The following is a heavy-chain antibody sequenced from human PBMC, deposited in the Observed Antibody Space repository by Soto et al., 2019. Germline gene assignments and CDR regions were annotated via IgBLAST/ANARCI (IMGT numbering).Heavy chain of an antibody. Sequence: EVLLLESGGGLVQPGGSLKLSCAASGFTFVSYAMTWVRQAPGKGLEWVSTISVSGTYTYYADSVEGRFTISRDNSKNTLYLQMNGLRAADTAVYYCAKTAGITMVRGVLDSWGQGTMVTVSS. V-gene: IGHV3-23*01. CDR2: ISVSGTYT. J-gene: IGHJ4*02. D-gene: IGHD3-10*01. CDR3: AKTAGITMVRGVLDS. CDR1: GFTFVSYA.